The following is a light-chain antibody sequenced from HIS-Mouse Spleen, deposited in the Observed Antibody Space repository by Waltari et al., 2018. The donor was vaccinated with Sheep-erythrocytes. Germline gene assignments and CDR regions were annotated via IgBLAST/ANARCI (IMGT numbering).Light chain of an antibody. CDR1: SSDVGGYNY. J-gene: IGLJ3*02. Sequence: QSALTQPRSVSGSPGQSVTISCTGTSSDVGGYNYVSWYQHQPGKAPKLMIYDVSKRPSGVPDRFSGYKSGNTASLTISGLQAGDEAAYYCCSYAGSYTFWVFGGGTRLTVL. CDR2: DVS. V-gene: IGLV2-11*01. CDR3: CSYAGSYTFWV.